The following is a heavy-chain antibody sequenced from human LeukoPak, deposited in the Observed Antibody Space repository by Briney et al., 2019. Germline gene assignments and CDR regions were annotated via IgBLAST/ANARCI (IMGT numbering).Heavy chain of an antibody. D-gene: IGHD6-19*01. V-gene: IGHV4-39*01. Sequence: SETLSLTCTVSGGSINSDNYYWGWIRQPPGQGLEWIGTVYYSGTTYYNPSLESRLTMSIDTSKNQFFLRFNYVTAADTAVYYCAVIPRHNSGWAPGGHMDVWGKGTTVTVSS. CDR3: AVIPRHNSGWAPGGHMDV. CDR1: GGSINSDNYY. J-gene: IGHJ6*03. CDR2: VYYSGTT.